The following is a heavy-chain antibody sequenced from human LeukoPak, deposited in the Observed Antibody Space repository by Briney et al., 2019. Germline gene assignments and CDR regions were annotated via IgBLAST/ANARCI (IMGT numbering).Heavy chain of an antibody. CDR3: AAESSPAPFYYYGMDV. CDR2: IVVGSGNT. CDR1: GFTFTSSA. V-gene: IGHV1-58*02. Sequence: VASVKVSCKASGFTFTSSAMQWVRQARGQRPEWIGWIVVGSGNTNYAQKFQERVTITRDMSTSTAYMELSSLRSEDTAVYYCAAESSPAPFYYYGMDVWGQGTTVTVSS. D-gene: IGHD6-6*01. J-gene: IGHJ6*02.